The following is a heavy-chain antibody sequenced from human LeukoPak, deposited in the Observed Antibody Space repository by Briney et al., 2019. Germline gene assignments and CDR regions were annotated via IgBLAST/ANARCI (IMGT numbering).Heavy chain of an antibody. D-gene: IGHD2-15*01. Sequence: PGGSLRLSCAASGFTFSDYYMSWLRQAPGKGLEWISYISSSGSTIYYADSVKGRFTISRDNAKTSLYLQMNSLRAEDTAVYYCASKGYCSGGSCYGNWYFDLWGRGTLVTVSS. CDR1: GFTFSDYY. CDR3: ASKGYCSGGSCYGNWYFDL. J-gene: IGHJ2*01. CDR2: ISSSGSTI. V-gene: IGHV3-11*01.